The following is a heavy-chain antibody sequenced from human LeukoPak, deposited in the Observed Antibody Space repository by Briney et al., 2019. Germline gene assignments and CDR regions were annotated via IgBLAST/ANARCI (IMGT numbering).Heavy chain of an antibody. CDR2: IRTKANNYAT. Sequence: RGSLRLSCAASGFMFSGSPMHWVRQASGKGLEWVGHIRTKANNYATIYAASVKGRFTMSRDDSKNTLYLDMNSLRTEDTAVYYCTTVIVGGGYWGQGTLVTVSS. D-gene: IGHD3-22*01. J-gene: IGHJ4*02. CDR1: GFMFSGSP. CDR3: TTVIVGGGY. V-gene: IGHV3-73*01.